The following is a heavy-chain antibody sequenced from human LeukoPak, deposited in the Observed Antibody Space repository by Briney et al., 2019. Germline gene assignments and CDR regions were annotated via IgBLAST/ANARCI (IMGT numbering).Heavy chain of an antibody. CDR2: ISGSGGST. Sequence: PGGSLRLSCAASGFTFSSYAMSWVRQAPGKGLKWVSAISGSGGSTYYADSVKGRFTISRDNSKNTLYLQMNSLRAEDTAVYYCAKEENYGSGSYYNDYFDYWGQGTLVTVSS. V-gene: IGHV3-23*01. CDR1: GFTFSSYA. D-gene: IGHD3-10*01. CDR3: AKEENYGSGSYYNDYFDY. J-gene: IGHJ4*02.